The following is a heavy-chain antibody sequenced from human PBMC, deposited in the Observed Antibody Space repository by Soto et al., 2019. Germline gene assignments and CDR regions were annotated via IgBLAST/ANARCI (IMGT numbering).Heavy chain of an antibody. D-gene: IGHD3-3*01. CDR1: GFTFSDHY. Sequence: GGSLRHSCAASGFTFSDHYMDWVRQAPGKRLEWVGRTRNKANSYTTEYAASVKGRFTISRDDSKNSLYLKMNSLKTEDTAVYYCARNFWSGGPHYYYMDVWGKGTTVTVSS. V-gene: IGHV3-72*01. CDR3: ARNFWSGGPHYYYMDV. CDR2: TRNKANSYTT. J-gene: IGHJ6*03.